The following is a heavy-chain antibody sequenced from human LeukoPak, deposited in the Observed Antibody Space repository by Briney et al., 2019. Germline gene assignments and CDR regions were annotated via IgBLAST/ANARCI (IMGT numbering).Heavy chain of an antibody. CDR1: GFTFSSYA. CDR3: ARGGVVVITTIDY. V-gene: IGHV3-30-3*01. CDR2: ISYDGSNK. J-gene: IGHJ4*02. D-gene: IGHD3-22*01. Sequence: GGSRRLSCAASGFTFSSYAMHWVRQAPGKGLEWVAVISYDGSNKYYADSVKGRFTISRDNSKNTLYLQMNSLRAEDTAVYYCARGGVVVITTIDYWGQGTLVTVSS.